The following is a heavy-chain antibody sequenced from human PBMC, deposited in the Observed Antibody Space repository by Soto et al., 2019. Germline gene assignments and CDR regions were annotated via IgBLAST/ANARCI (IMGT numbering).Heavy chain of an antibody. Sequence: ASVKVSCKASGYIFTSYGITWVRQAPGQGLEWMGRISAYNGNTNYAQKLQGRVTMTTDTSTSTGYMELRSLRSDDTAVYYCARDTIAVAAAFDIWGQGTMVTVSS. CDR1: GYIFTSYG. CDR2: ISAYNGNT. CDR3: ARDTIAVAAAFDI. V-gene: IGHV1-18*01. D-gene: IGHD6-19*01. J-gene: IGHJ3*02.